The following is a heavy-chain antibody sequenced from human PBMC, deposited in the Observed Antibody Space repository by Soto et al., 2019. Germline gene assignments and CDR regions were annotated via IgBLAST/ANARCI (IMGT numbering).Heavy chain of an antibody. Sequence: TSETLSLTCTVSGDSISSGDYYWSWIRQPPGKGLEWIGEIYHSGSTNYNPSLKSRVTISVDKSKNQFSLKLSSVTAADTAVYYCARKLTTVTTGWFDPWGQGTLVTVSS. CDR3: ARKLTTVTTGWFDP. V-gene: IGHV4-39*07. D-gene: IGHD4-17*01. CDR1: GDSISSGDYY. J-gene: IGHJ5*02. CDR2: IYHSGST.